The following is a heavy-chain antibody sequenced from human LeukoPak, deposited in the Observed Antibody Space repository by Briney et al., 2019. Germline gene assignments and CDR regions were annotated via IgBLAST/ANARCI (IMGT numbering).Heavy chain of an antibody. CDR2: VNLQGST. CDR3: AREGGPYRPLDY. V-gene: IGHV4-4*02. CDR1: GGSITNTNY. Sequence: SETLSLTCGVSGGSITNTNYWTWVRQPPGKGLEWIGEVNLQGSTNYNPPLMGRVAISVDTSENHISLQLTSVTVADTAVYYCAREGGPYRPLDYSGQGTLVTVSS. J-gene: IGHJ4*02.